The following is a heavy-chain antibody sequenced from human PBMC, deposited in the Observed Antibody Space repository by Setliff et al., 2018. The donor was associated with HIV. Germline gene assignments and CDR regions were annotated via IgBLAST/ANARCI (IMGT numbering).Heavy chain of an antibody. D-gene: IGHD3-16*01. Sequence: GSLRLSCAASGFTVSTYYMSWVRQAPGKGLQWVSGISGSGDSTFYAHSVKGRFTISRDNSRDTLYLEMNNLRAEETALYYCAKDYTPTFWEYNWFDVWGQGTQVTVSS. J-gene: IGHJ5*02. CDR2: ISGSGDST. CDR1: GFTVSTYY. V-gene: IGHV3-23*01. CDR3: AKDYTPTFWEYNWFDV.